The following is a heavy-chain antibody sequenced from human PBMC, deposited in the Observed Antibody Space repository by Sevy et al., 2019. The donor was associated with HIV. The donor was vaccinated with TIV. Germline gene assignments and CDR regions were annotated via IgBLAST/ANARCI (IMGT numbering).Heavy chain of an antibody. V-gene: IGHV3-11*01. D-gene: IGHD3-10*01. Sequence: GGSLRLSCAASGFTYSDDYMSWIHQAPGRGLEWISYIRSRGSTIYYADSVKGRFTISRDNAKNSLFLQMNSLRAEDTAVYYCAREGSLRYFDLWGRGTLVTVSS. CDR2: IRSRGSTI. J-gene: IGHJ2*01. CDR1: GFTYSDDY. CDR3: AREGSLRYFDL.